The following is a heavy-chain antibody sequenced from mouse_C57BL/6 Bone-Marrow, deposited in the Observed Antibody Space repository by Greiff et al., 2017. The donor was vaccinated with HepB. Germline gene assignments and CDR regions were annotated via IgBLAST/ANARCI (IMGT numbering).Heavy chain of an antibody. D-gene: IGHD2-5*01. V-gene: IGHV1-63*01. CDR2: IYPGGGYT. CDR3: AITYYSKDWYFDV. J-gene: IGHJ1*03. Sequence: QVQLQQSGAELVRPGTSVKMSCKASGYTFTNYWIGWAKQRPGHGLEWIGDIYPGGGYTNYNEKFKGKATLTADKSSSTAYMQFSSLTSEDSAIYYCAITYYSKDWYFDVWGTGTTVTVSS. CDR1: GYTFTNYW.